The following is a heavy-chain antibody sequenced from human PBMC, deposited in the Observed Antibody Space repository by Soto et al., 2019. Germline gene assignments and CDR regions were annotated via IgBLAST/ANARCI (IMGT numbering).Heavy chain of an antibody. Sequence: GGSLRLSCADSGFSFSSYWMHWVRQGPGKGLVWVSRINTDGSSTNYADSVRGRFAISRDNAKNTVYLQMNSLRAEDTAVYYCARSPGGYYIDWGQGTMVTVSS. J-gene: IGHJ3*01. D-gene: IGHD3-9*01. CDR1: GFSFSSYW. CDR2: INTDGSST. V-gene: IGHV3-74*01. CDR3: ARSPGGYYID.